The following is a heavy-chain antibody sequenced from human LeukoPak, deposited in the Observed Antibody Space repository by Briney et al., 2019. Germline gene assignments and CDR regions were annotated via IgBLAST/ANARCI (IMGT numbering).Heavy chain of an antibody. CDR1: GFTFSSYW. J-gene: IGHJ4*02. CDR3: ARDDGDRSQDFFDY. Sequence: GGSLRLSCAASGFTFSSYWMSWVRQAPGKGLEWVANIKQDGSEKYYVDSVKGRFTISRDNAKNSLYLQMNSLRAEDTAVYYCARDDGDRSQDFFDYWGQGTLVTVSS. D-gene: IGHD3-3*01. CDR2: IKQDGSEK. V-gene: IGHV3-7*01.